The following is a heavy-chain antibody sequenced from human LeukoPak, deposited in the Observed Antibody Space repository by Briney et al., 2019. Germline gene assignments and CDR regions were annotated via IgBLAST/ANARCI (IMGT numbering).Heavy chain of an antibody. CDR1: GFTVSSNY. Sequence: GGSLRLSCAASGFTVSSNYMSWVRQAPGKGLEWVSVIYSGGSTYYADSVKGRFTISRDNSKNTLYLQMNSLRAEDTAVYYCARGNNGSGSYYVDYWGQGTLVTVSS. J-gene: IGHJ4*02. CDR3: ARGNNGSGSYYVDY. CDR2: IYSGGST. D-gene: IGHD3-10*01. V-gene: IGHV3-53*01.